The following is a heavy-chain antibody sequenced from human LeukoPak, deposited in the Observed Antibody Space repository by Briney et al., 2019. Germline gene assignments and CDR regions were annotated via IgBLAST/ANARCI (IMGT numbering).Heavy chain of an antibody. CDR1: GFNVSNNY. V-gene: IGHV3-53*01. Sequence: PGGSLRLSCAASGFNVSNNYMNWVRQAPGKGLEWVSVIFSSGPTYYADSVKGRFTISRDTSKNALYLQMNSLRAEDTAVYYCARENSYGSSPLWGQGTLVTVSS. CDR3: ARENSYGSSPL. CDR2: IFSSGPT. J-gene: IGHJ4*02. D-gene: IGHD5-18*01.